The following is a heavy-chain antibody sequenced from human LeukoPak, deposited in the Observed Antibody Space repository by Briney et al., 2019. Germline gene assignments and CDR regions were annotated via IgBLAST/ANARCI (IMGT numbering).Heavy chain of an antibody. CDR2: IYYSGST. J-gene: IGHJ3*02. Sequence: SETLSLTCTVSGGSISSYYWSWIRQPPGKGLEWIGYIYYSGSTNYNPSLKSRVTISVDTSKNQFSLKLSSVTAADTAVYYCARNYCGGDCYSDAFDIWGQGTMVTVSS. V-gene: IGHV4-59*01. CDR1: GGSISSYY. D-gene: IGHD2-21*02. CDR3: ARNYCGGDCYSDAFDI.